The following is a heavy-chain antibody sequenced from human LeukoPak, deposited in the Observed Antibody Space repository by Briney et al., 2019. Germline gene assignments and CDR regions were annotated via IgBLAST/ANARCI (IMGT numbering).Heavy chain of an antibody. CDR1: GYTFSSYG. J-gene: IGHJ4*02. Sequence: ASVKVSCKASGYTFSSYGITWVRQAPGQGLEWMGWISAHNRNTNYAQNLQGRVTMTTDTSTSTAYMELRSLRSDDTAVYYCARGHSAIFGVVTSDYWGQGTLVTVSS. CDR3: ARGHSAIFGVVTSDY. CDR2: ISAHNRNT. V-gene: IGHV1-18*01. D-gene: IGHD3-3*01.